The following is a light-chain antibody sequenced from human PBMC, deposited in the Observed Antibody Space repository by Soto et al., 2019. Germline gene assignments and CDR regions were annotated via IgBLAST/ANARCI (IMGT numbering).Light chain of an antibody. Sequence: ETVLTHAPGSLSLSPGETATLSCRASQSVSSTYLAWYQQKPGQAPRVLIYGASSRATGIPDRFSGSGSGTDFTLTISRLEPEDFAVYYCHQCGNSWWTFGQGTKVDVK. V-gene: IGKV3-20*01. J-gene: IGKJ1*01. CDR2: GAS. CDR1: QSVSSTY. CDR3: HQCGNSWWT.